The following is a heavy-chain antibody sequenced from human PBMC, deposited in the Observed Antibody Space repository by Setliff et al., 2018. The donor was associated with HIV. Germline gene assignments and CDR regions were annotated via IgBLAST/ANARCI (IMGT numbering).Heavy chain of an antibody. J-gene: IGHJ4*02. CDR3: TTEGDLGGSKNRYGSGGDY. CDR1: GGSITSGNYF. D-gene: IGHD3-10*01. Sequence: PSETLSLTCTVSGGSITSGNYFWSWIRQPAGKGLEWTGYVYPNIDTWYNPSHQSRVTISVDTSKNQFSLKLSYVTAAETAVYYGTTEGDLGGSKNRYGSGGDYWGQGTLVTVSS. V-gene: IGHV4-61*10. CDR2: VYPNIDT.